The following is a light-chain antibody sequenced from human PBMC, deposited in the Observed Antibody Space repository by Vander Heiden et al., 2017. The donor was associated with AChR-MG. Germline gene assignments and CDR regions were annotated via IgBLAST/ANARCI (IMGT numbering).Light chain of an antibody. CDR1: TLSSYY. Sequence: SSDLTQDPAVSVALGQTVRITCQGDTLSSYYATWFQQKPGQAPLLVIYGKNNRPLGIPDRFSGSRSGNTASLTIAGAQAEDEAAYYCSSRDISGNHVLFGRGTKLTVL. V-gene: IGLV3-19*01. CDR2: GKN. J-gene: IGLJ3*02. CDR3: SSRDISGNHVL.